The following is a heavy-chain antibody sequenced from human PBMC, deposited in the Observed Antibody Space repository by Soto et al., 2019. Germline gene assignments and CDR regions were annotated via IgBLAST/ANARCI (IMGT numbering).Heavy chain of an antibody. J-gene: IGHJ6*03. Sequence: SVKVSCKASGYTFTSYDINWVRQATGQGLEWMGWMNPNSGNTGYAQKFQGRVTMTRNTSISSAYMELSSLRSEDTAVYYCARGLALNYYYYMDVWGKGTTVTVSS. CDR2: MNPNSGNT. CDR3: ARGLALNYYYYMDV. CDR1: GYTFTSYD. V-gene: IGHV1-8*01. D-gene: IGHD3-3*02.